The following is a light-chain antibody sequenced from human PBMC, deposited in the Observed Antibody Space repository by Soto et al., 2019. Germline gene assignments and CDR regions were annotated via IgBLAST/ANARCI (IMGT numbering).Light chain of an antibody. CDR2: DAS. J-gene: IGKJ5*01. CDR1: QSISSW. V-gene: IGKV1-5*01. Sequence: DIQMTQSPSTLSATAGDRVTITCRASQSISSWLAWYRQKPGKAPKLLIYDASSLESGVPSRFSGSGSGTEFTLTISSLQPDDFATYYCQQYNSYSITFGQGTRLEIK. CDR3: QQYNSYSIT.